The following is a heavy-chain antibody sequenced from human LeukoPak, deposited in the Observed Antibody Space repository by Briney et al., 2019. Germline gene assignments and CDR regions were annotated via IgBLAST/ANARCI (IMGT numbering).Heavy chain of an antibody. Sequence: SETLSLTCAVYGGSFSDYFWSWIRQPPGKGLEWIGEINHSGSTNYNPSLKSRVTISVDTSKNQFSLKLTSVTAADTAIYYCARYLRIEGKYYFDYWGQGTLLTVAS. CDR3: ARYLRIEGKYYFDY. CDR1: GGSFSDYF. V-gene: IGHV4-34*01. D-gene: IGHD1-26*01. J-gene: IGHJ4*02. CDR2: INHSGST.